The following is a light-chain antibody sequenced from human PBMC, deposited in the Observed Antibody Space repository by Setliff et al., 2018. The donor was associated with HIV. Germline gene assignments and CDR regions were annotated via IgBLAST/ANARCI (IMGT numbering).Light chain of an antibody. Sequence: QSALAQPASVSGSPGQSITISCTGTSSDVGTYNLVSWYQQHPSKAPQLIIYEGTQRPSGVSDRFSGSQSGNTASLPISGLQPEDEADYYCCSNTGSNTFVFGTGTKGTVL. V-gene: IGLV2-23*03. CDR1: SSDVGTYNL. J-gene: IGLJ1*01. CDR3: CSNTGSNTFV. CDR2: EGT.